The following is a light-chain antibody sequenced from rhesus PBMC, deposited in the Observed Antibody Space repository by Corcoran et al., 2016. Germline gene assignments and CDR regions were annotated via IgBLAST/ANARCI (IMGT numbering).Light chain of an antibody. CDR2: KQS. J-gene: IGKJ2*01. V-gene: IGKV1-74*01. Sequence: DIQMTQSPSSLSASVGDRVTITCRASENVNNHLNWYQQKPGKAPKLLIYKQSPLQSGVPSRFSGSGSGTDDTFTISSLQPEDVATYYCQHGYGTPYSFGQGTKVEIK. CDR1: ENVNNH. CDR3: QHGYGTPYS.